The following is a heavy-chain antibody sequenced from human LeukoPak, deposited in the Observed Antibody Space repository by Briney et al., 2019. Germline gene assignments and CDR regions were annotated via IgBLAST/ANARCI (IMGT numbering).Heavy chain of an antibody. CDR2: IYYSGST. CDR3: ARVKAFHDFWSGYYGYWFDP. V-gene: IGHV4-31*03. CDR1: GGSISSGGYY. D-gene: IGHD3-3*01. Sequence: SETLSLTCTVSGGSISSGGYYWSWIRQHPGKGLEWIGYIYYSGSTYYNPSLKSRVTISVDTSKNQFSLKLSSVIAADTAVYYCARVKAFHDFWSGYYGYWFDPWGQGTLVTVSS. J-gene: IGHJ5*02.